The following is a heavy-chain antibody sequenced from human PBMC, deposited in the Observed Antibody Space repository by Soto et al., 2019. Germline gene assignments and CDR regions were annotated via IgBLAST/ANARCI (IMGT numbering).Heavy chain of an antibody. CDR1: GYSFTSYD. J-gene: IGHJ5*02. Sequence: QVQLVQSGAEVKKPGASVKVSCKASGYSFTSYDINWVRQATGQGLEWMGWMNPNSGNTAYAQKFQGRVTMTRNTSIRTAYMGLSSLRSEDTAVYYCARARSGGGGNWFDPWGQGTLVTVSS. D-gene: IGHD3-10*01. CDR2: MNPNSGNT. CDR3: ARARSGGGGNWFDP. V-gene: IGHV1-8*01.